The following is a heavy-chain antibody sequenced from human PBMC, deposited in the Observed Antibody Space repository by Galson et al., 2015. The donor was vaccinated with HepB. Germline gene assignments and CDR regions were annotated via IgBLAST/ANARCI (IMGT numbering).Heavy chain of an antibody. Sequence: SETLSLTCTVSGGSISSSSYYWGWIRQPPGKELEWIGSIYYSGSTYYNPSLKSRVTISVDTSKNQFSLKLNSVTAADTAVYYCARYIAAGGRFDPWGQGTLVTVSS. CDR3: ARYIAAGGRFDP. J-gene: IGHJ5*02. CDR2: IYYSGST. D-gene: IGHD6-13*01. V-gene: IGHV4-39*01. CDR1: GGSISSSSYY.